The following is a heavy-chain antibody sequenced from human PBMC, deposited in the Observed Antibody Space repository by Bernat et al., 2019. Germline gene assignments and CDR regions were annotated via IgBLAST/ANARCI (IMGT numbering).Heavy chain of an antibody. V-gene: IGHV3-15*01. CDR2: IKSKTDGGTT. J-gene: IGHJ5*02. CDR1: GFTFSNAW. Sequence: EVQLVESGGGLVKPGGSLRLSCAASGFTFSNAWMSWVRQAPGKGLEWVGRIKSKTDGGTTDYAAPVKGRFTISRDDSKNTLYLQMNSLRAEDTAVYYCYGSGSYWGFDPWGQGTLVTVSS. D-gene: IGHD3-10*01. CDR3: YGSGSYWGFDP.